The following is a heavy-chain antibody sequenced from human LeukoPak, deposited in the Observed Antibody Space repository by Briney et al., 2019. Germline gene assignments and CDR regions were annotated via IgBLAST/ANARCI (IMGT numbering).Heavy chain of an antibody. CDR2: IHHSGST. CDR1: GGSISSSSYY. D-gene: IGHD5-18*01. J-gene: IGHJ4*02. CDR3: ARRGYSYGCRDCGYYFDY. Sequence: PSETLSLTCTVSGGSISSSSYYWGWIRQPPGKGLEWIGEIHHSGSTNYNPSLKSRVTISVDTSKNQFSLKLTSVTAADTAVYYCARRGYSYGCRDCGYYFDYWGQGTLVTVSS. V-gene: IGHV4-39*07.